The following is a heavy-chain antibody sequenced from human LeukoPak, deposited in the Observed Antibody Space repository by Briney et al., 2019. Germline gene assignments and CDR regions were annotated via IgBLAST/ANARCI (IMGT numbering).Heavy chain of an antibody. CDR3: ARQDSLGWFDP. Sequence: SETLSLTCTVSGGSITSGGYYWSWFRQAPGRGLEWIGYIYHSGDTYSNPSLKGRATVSMDRSKNQFSLNLSSVTAADTAVYYCARQDSLGWFDPWGQGTLVTVPS. V-gene: IGHV4-30-2*01. D-gene: IGHD5-18*01. CDR2: IYHSGDT. J-gene: IGHJ5*02. CDR1: GGSITSGGYY.